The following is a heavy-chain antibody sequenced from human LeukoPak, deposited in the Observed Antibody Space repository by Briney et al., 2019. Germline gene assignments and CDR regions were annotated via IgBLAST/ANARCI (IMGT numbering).Heavy chain of an antibody. CDR1: GFTFSGSA. CDR2: IRSKANSYAT. V-gene: IGHV3-73*01. CDR3: TRHVATGIDY. Sequence: GGSLRLSCAASGFTFSGSAMHWVRQASGKGLEWVGRIRSKANSYATAYAASVKGRFTISRDDSKNTAYLQMNSLKIEDTAVYYCTRHVATGIDYWGQGTLVTVSS. J-gene: IGHJ4*02.